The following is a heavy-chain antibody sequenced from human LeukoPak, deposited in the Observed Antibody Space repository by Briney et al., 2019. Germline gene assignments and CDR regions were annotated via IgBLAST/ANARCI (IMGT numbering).Heavy chain of an antibody. CDR2: IYYSGRT. J-gene: IGHJ4*02. V-gene: IGHV4-39*07. D-gene: IGHD3-22*01. CDR3: ARGEYDSSGYYPLRGGYYFDY. CDR1: GGSISSSSYY. Sequence: SSETLSLTCTVSGGSISSSSYYWGWIRQPPGKGLEWIGSIYYSGRTYYNPSLKSRVTISVDPSKNQFSLKLSLVTAGDTAVYYCARGEYDSSGYYPLRGGYYFDYWGQGTLVTVSS.